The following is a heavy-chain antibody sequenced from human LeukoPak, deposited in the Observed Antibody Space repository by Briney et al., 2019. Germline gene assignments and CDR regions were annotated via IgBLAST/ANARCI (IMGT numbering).Heavy chain of an antibody. CDR3: ARVVTATNYYYYYMDV. Sequence: SETLSLTCTGSGGSISSYYWSWIRQPPGKGLEWIGYIYYSGSTNYNPSLKSRVTISVDTSKNQFSLKLSSVTAADTAVYYCARVVTATNYYYYYMDVWGKGTTVTVSS. D-gene: IGHD2-21*02. J-gene: IGHJ6*03. CDR1: GGSISSYY. CDR2: IYYSGST. V-gene: IGHV4-59*01.